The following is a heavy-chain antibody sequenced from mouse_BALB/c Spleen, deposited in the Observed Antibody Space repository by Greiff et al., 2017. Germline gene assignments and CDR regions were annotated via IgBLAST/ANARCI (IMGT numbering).Heavy chain of an antibody. J-gene: IGHJ1*01. CDR2: INPSNGGT. CDR3: TRGGVYYGNYGGYFDV. CDR1: GYTFTSYY. V-gene: IGHV1S81*02. D-gene: IGHD2-1*01. Sequence: QVQLQQPGAELVKPGASVKLSCKASGYTFTSYYMYWVKQRPGQGLEWIGGINPSNGGTNFNEKFKSKATLTVDKSSSTAYMQLSSLTSEDSAVYYCTRGGVYYGNYGGYFDVGGAGTTVTVSS.